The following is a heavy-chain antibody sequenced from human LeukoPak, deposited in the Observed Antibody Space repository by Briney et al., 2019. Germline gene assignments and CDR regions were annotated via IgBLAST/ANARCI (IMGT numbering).Heavy chain of an antibody. Sequence: SETLSLTCAVSGGSILTTNWWSWVRQTPGKGLEWIGEVHLSGASNYSPSLKSRVSMSIGKSKNQLSLKLTSVTAADTAMYYCARESGAFSPFGFWGQGTLVTVSS. J-gene: IGHJ4*02. CDR2: VHLSGAS. CDR3: ARESGAFSPFGF. D-gene: IGHD1-26*01. V-gene: IGHV4-4*02. CDR1: GGSILTTNW.